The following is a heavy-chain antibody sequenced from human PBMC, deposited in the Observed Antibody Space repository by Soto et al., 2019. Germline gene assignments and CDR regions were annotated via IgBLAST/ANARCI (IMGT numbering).Heavy chain of an antibody. V-gene: IGHV3-11*03. Sequence: GGSLRLSCAASGFTFSDYYMNWIRQAPGKGLEWVSYITPSSSYRNYADSVKGRFTISRDNAKNSLYLQMNSLRAEDTAVYYCARAKSGSYGDDFFDIWGQGTMVTVSS. J-gene: IGHJ3*02. CDR2: ITPSSSYR. D-gene: IGHD1-26*01. CDR1: GFTFSDYY. CDR3: ARAKSGSYGDDFFDI.